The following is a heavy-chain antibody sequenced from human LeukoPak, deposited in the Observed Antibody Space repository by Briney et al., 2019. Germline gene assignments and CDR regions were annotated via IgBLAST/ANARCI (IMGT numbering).Heavy chain of an antibody. D-gene: IGHD1-1*01. Sequence: SETLSLTCAVYGGSLSGYYWRWIPQPPGKGVERIGEINHSGSTNSNPSLKSRVNISVDTAKNQFSLKLSSVTAGDTAVYYCARGRDWNRRGVSRHFDYWGQGTLVTVSS. V-gene: IGHV4-34*01. CDR1: GGSLSGYY. J-gene: IGHJ4*02. CDR2: INHSGST. CDR3: ARGRDWNRRGVSRHFDY.